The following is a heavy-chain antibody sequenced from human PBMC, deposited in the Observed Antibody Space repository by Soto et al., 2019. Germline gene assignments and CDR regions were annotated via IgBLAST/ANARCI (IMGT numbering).Heavy chain of an antibody. Sequence: SLRLSCAASGFSFVSYTMNWVRQAPGRGLEWVASISSIGSYTYFADSVKGRFTISRDNAKNSLFLEMNSLRPEDTAVYFCARSGFCTTTSCYGGIGYFDYWGQGTPVTVSS. CDR1: GFSFVSYT. CDR2: ISSIGSYT. CDR3: ARSGFCTTTSCYGGIGYFDY. J-gene: IGHJ4*02. D-gene: IGHD2-2*01. V-gene: IGHV3-21*01.